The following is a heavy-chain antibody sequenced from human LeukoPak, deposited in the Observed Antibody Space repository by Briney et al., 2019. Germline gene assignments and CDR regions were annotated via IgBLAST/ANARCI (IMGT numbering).Heavy chain of an antibody. J-gene: IGHJ4*02. V-gene: IGHV1-46*01. CDR1: GYTFTSYY. D-gene: IGHD3/OR15-3a*01. CDR3: ARADWAFGQWESAVPFEY. Sequence: ASVEVSCKASGYTFTSYYLHWVRQAPGQGFQWMGIINPNGESTSSSPKFQDRVTMTTDTSTSTVYLELSDLRSEDTAVYYCARADWAFGQWESAVPFEYWGQGTRVTVSS. CDR2: INPNGEST.